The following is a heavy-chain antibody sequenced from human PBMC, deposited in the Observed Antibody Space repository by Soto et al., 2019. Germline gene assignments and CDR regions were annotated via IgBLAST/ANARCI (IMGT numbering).Heavy chain of an antibody. CDR2: IYAGGNT. CDR1: GFTFSTHA. Sequence: EVQLLESGGGLVQAGGSLRLSCVASGFTFSTHAMSWVRQVPGKGLECVSVIYAGGNTYYPDSVKGRFTISSDNSKNTLFLQMNNLRAEDTAVYYCARVTTFYDILTSSYALNYFDYWGQGTRVTVSS. V-gene: IGHV3-23*03. CDR3: ARVTTFYDILTSSYALNYFDY. J-gene: IGHJ4*02. D-gene: IGHD3-9*01.